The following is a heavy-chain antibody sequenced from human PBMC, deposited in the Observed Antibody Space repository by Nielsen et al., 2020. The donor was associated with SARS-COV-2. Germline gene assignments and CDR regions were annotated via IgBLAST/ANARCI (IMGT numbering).Heavy chain of an antibody. CDR1: GYTFTSYA. Sequence: ASVKVSCKASGYTFTSYAMNWVRQAPGQGLEWMGWINTNTGNPTYAQGFTRRFVFSLDTSVSTAYLQISSLKAEDTAVYYCARDGYRRRAAAGTFDPWGQGTLVTVSS. V-gene: IGHV7-4-1*02. CDR2: INTNTGNP. D-gene: IGHD6-13*01. CDR3: ARDGYRRRAAAGTFDP. J-gene: IGHJ5*02.